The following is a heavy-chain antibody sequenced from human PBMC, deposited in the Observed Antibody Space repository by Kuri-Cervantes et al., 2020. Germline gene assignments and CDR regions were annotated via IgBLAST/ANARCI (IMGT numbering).Heavy chain of an antibody. CDR3: ARDNYHFDP. Sequence: GESLKISCAASGFTFSSYAMHWVRQAPGKGLEWVAVISYDGSNKYYADSVKGRFTISRDNSKNTLYLQMNSLRAEDTAVYYCARDNYHFDPWGQGTLVTVSS. V-gene: IGHV3-30-3*01. J-gene: IGHJ5*02. D-gene: IGHD3/OR15-3a*01. CDR1: GFTFSSYA. CDR2: ISYDGSNK.